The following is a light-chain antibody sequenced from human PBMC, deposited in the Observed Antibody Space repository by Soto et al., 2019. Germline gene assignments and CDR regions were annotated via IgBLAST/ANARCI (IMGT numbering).Light chain of an antibody. CDR3: APRDDSLFGLSV. Sequence: QSVLTQPPSASGTPGQRVTISCSGSSSNTGSNTVNWYQQLPGTAPKLLIYSNNQRPSGVPDRFSGSKSGTSASLAISGLQSEDDSVFYCAPRDDSLFGLSVFVTAPIGTVL. V-gene: IGLV1-44*01. CDR2: SNN. CDR1: SSNTGSNT. J-gene: IGLJ1*01.